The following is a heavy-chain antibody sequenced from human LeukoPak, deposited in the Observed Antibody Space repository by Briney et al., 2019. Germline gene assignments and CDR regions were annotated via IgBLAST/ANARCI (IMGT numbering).Heavy chain of an antibody. D-gene: IGHD4-17*01. CDR2: IYSGGST. CDR1: GFTVSSIY. Sequence: GGSLRLSCAASGFTVSSIYMSWVRQAPGKGLEWVSVIYSGGSTYYADSVKGRFTISRDNSKNTLYLQMNSLRAEDTALYYCARDGDDYGDLYYFDYWGQGTLVTVSS. V-gene: IGHV3-53*01. J-gene: IGHJ4*02. CDR3: ARDGDDYGDLYYFDY.